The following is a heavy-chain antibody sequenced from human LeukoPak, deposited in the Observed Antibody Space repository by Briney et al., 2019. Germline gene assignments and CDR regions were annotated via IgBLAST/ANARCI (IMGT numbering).Heavy chain of an antibody. CDR2: MYYSGSA. CDR3: ARGGTQLTFPV. CDR1: GGSISSYY. J-gene: IGHJ4*02. V-gene: IGHV4-59*01. Sequence: PSETLSLTRSVSGGSISSYYWSWIRQPPGKGLEWIGYMYYSGSANYNPSLKGRVTMSVDTSKNHFSLNLTSVTAADTAVYYCARGGTQLTFPVWGQGTLVTVSS. D-gene: IGHD4/OR15-4a*01.